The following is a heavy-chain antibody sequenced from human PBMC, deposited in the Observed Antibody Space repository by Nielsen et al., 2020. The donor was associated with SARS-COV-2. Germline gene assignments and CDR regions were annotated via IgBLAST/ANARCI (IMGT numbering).Heavy chain of an antibody. CDR3: VTGAYYDILTGYRNFDY. Sequence: GGSLRLSCAASGFTFDDYGMSWVRQAPGKGLEWVSGINWNGGSTGYADSVKGRFTISRDNAKNSLYLQMNSLRAEDTALYHCVTGAYYDILTGYRNFDYWGQGTLVTVSS. J-gene: IGHJ4*02. D-gene: IGHD3-9*01. V-gene: IGHV3-20*01. CDR1: GFTFDDYG. CDR2: INWNGGST.